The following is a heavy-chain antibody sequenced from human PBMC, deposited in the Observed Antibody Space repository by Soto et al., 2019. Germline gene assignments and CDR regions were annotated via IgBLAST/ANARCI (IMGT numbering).Heavy chain of an antibody. J-gene: IGHJ3*02. V-gene: IGHV4-59*12. D-gene: IGHD3-3*01. CDR1: GGSISSYY. CDR2: IYYSGST. CDR3: ASLPYDFWSGYHGDAFDI. Sequence: SETLSLTCTVSGGSISSYYWSWIRQPPGKGLEWIGYIYYSGSTNYNPSLKSRVTISVDTSKNQFSLKLSSVTAADTAVYYCASLPYDFWSGYHGDAFDIWGQGTMVTVAS.